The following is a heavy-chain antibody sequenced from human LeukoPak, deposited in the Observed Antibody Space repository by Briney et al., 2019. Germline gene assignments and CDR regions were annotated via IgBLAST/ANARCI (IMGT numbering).Heavy chain of an antibody. D-gene: IGHD3-22*01. J-gene: IGHJ4*02. CDR1: GFTFGSYS. Sequence: GGSLRLSCAASGFTFGSYSMNWVRQAPGKGLEWVSSISSSSSYIYYADSVKGRFTISRDNAKNSLYLQMNSLRAEDTAVYYCASERSGYYFFDYWGQGTLVTVSS. CDR2: ISSSSSYI. V-gene: IGHV3-21*01. CDR3: ASERSGYYFFDY.